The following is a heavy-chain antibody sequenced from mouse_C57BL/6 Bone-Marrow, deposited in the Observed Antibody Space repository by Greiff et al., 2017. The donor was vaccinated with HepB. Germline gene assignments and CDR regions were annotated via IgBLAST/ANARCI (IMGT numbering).Heavy chain of an antibody. J-gene: IGHJ4*01. CDR3: ARGSNSLYYYAMDY. D-gene: IGHD2-5*01. V-gene: IGHV1-26*01. CDR2: INPNNGGT. CDR1: GYTFTDYY. Sequence: VQLQQSGPELVKPGASVKISCKASGYTFTDYYMNWVKQSHGKSLEWIGDINPNNGGTSYNQKFKGKATLTVDKSSSTAYMELRSLTSEDSAVYYCARGSNSLYYYAMDYWGQGTSVTVSS.